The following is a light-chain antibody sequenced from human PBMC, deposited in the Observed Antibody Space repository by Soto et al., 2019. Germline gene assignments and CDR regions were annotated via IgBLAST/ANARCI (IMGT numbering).Light chain of an antibody. CDR3: QQYCSSPPYT. CDR2: GSS. Sequence: EVVLTQSPGTLSLSPGERATLSCRASQSVRNNYLAWYQQKPGQSPKLLIFGSSDRATGIPDRFSGSGSGTDFTLTISRLEHEYFAVYYCQQYCSSPPYTFGQGTKLEIK. CDR1: QSVRNNY. V-gene: IGKV3-20*01. J-gene: IGKJ2*01.